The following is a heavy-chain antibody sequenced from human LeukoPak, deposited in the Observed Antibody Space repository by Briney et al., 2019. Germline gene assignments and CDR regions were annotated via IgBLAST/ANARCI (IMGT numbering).Heavy chain of an antibody. CDR2: IYSVGST. D-gene: IGHD6-19*01. Sequence: GGSLRLSPAPSGFTASSNYMSCVPHAPGEGLEWVSVIYSVGSTYYADSVKGRFTISRDNSKNTLYLQMNSLRAEDPAVYYCARDDMWSGSGRADYWGQGTLVTVSS. J-gene: IGHJ4*02. CDR1: GFTASSNY. V-gene: IGHV3-53*01. CDR3: ARDDMWSGSGRADY.